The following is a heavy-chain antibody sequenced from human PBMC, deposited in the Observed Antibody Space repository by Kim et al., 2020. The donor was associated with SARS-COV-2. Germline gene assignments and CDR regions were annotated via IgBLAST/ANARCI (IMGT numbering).Heavy chain of an antibody. CDR3: TRGAVTTVQS. D-gene: IGHD4-17*01. V-gene: IGHV4-31*03. CDR2: IYYTGST. J-gene: IGHJ4*02. CDR1: GDSISRGGYY. Sequence: SETLSLTCSVSGDSISRGGYYWGWIRQHPGKGLEWIGYIYYTGSTYYNPSLESRLSISIDTSNNQVSLGLTSVTAADTALYFCTRGAVTTVQSWGQGTLVTVSS.